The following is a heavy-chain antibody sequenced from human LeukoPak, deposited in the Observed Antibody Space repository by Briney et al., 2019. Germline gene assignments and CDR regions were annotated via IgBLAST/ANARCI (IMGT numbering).Heavy chain of an antibody. CDR1: GFTLSSYE. V-gene: IGHV3-48*03. Sequence: GGSLRLSCAASGFTLSSYEMNWVRQAPGKGLEWVSYMSSSGNSKHYADSVKGRFTISRDNAKNSLYLQMNSLRAEDTAVYYCARALGFGELWTLYYFDYWGQGTLVSVSS. J-gene: IGHJ4*02. CDR3: ARALGFGELWTLYYFDY. CDR2: MSSSGNSK. D-gene: IGHD3-10*01.